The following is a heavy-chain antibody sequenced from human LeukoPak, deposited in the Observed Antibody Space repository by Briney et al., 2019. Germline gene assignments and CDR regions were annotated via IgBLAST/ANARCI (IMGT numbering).Heavy chain of an antibody. CDR2: SNPNSGGT. J-gene: IGHJ3*02. CDR1: GYTFTGYY. D-gene: IGHD2-2*01. CDR3: ARRRPPKTEYQLLLGRPGGVGNAFDI. V-gene: IGHV1-2*02. Sequence: SVKVSCKASGYTFTGYYMHWVRHAPGHGLERVGWSNPNSGGTHYPQTFQGKVTVTRHTSISTAYMELGRLRSDDTAVYCCARRRPPKTEYQLLLGRPGGVGNAFDIWGQGTMVTVSS.